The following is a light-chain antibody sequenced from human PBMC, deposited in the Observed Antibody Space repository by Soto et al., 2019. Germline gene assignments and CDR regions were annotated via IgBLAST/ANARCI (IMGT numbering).Light chain of an antibody. CDR3: CSYSGGGVI. J-gene: IGLJ2*01. CDR2: EVS. CDR1: SSDFGNYNL. Sequence: QSVLTQPASVSGSPEQSITISCTGTSSDFGNYNLVSWYQQHPGKAPKLMIYEVSKWPSGVSNRFSGSKSGNTASLTISGLQAEDAADYYCCSYSGGGVIFGGGTKLTVL. V-gene: IGLV2-23*02.